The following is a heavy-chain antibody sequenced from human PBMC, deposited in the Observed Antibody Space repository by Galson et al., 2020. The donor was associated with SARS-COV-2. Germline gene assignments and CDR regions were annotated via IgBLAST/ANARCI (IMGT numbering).Heavy chain of an antibody. CDR3: ARISGSSGWYYFDT. CDR1: GFTFRNYA. J-gene: IGHJ4*02. D-gene: IGHD6-19*01. V-gene: IGHV3-23*01. Sequence: TGGSLRLSCAASGFTFRNYAMSWVRQAPGKGLEWVSSISDSGVTTYYADSVRGRFTVSRDNSKNTLYLQMDSLRAEGTAVYYCARISGSSGWYYFDTWGQGTLVTVSS. CDR2: ISDSGVTT.